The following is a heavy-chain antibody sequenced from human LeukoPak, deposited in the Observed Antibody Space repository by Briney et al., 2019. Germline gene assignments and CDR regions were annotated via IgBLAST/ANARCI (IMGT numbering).Heavy chain of an antibody. V-gene: IGHV3-23*01. CDR2: ISGSGGST. CDR1: GFTFSSYA. Sequence: GGSLRLSCAASGFTFSSYAMSWVRQAPGKGLEWVSAISGSGGSTYYADSVKGRFTISRDNSKNTLYLQMNSLRAEDTAFYYCAKAPLSAGGWYEYWGQGTLVTVSS. J-gene: IGHJ4*02. CDR3: AKAPLSAGGWYEY. D-gene: IGHD6-19*01.